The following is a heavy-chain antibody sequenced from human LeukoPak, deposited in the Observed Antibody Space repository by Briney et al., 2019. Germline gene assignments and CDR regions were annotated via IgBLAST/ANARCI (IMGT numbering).Heavy chain of an antibody. J-gene: IGHJ4*02. D-gene: IGHD3-3*01. Sequence: SVKXXCKASGYTFTGYYMHWVRQAPGQGLEWMGWINPNSGNTGYAQKFQGRVTITRNTSISTAYMELSSLRSEDTAVYYCXXXXXXXXXDFXXGYXDPLRPMKYYFDYWGQGTLVTVSS. CDR3: XXXXXXXXXDFXXGYXDPLRPMKYYFDY. V-gene: IGHV1-8*03. CDR1: GYTFTGYY. CDR2: INPNSGNT.